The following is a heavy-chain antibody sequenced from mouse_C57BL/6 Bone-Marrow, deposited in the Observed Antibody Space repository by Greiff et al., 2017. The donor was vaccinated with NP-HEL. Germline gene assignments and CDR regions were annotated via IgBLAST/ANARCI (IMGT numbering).Heavy chain of an antibody. D-gene: IGHD2-4*01. CDR3: ARDYYDYGFDY. V-gene: IGHV3-6*01. CDR2: ISYDGSN. J-gene: IGHJ2*01. Sequence: ESGPGLVKPSQSLSLTCSVTGYSITSGYYWNWIRQFPGNKLEWMGYISYDGSNNYNPSLKNRISITRDTSKNQFFLKLNSVTTEDTATYYCARDYYDYGFDYWGQGTTLTVSS. CDR1: GYSITSGYY.